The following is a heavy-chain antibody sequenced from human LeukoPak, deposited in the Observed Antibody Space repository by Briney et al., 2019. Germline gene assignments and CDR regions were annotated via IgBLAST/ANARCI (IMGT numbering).Heavy chain of an antibody. V-gene: IGHV4-61*01. CDR2: IYYSGYT. CDR3: ARTTMVRGTYYMDV. D-gene: IGHD3-10*01. Sequence: PSEILSLTCTVSGGSISSGSHYLSWIRQPPGKGLEWIGYIYYSGYTNYNPSLKSRVTISVDTSKNQFSLKLSSVTAADTAVYYCARTTMVRGTYYMDVWGKGTTVTISS. J-gene: IGHJ6*03. CDR1: GGSISSGSHY.